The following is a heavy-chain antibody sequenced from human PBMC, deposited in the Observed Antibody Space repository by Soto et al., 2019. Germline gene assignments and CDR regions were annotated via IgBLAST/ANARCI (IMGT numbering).Heavy chain of an antibody. V-gene: IGHV3-48*01. CDR2: ISSSSSTI. Sequence: EVQLVESGGGLVQPGGSLRLSCAASGFTFSSYSMNWVRQAPGKGLEWVSYISSSSSTIYYADSVKGRFTISRDNAKNPLYLQMNSLRAEDTAVYYCAREEYSGYDRGIDYWGQGTLVTVSS. CDR1: GFTFSSYS. D-gene: IGHD5-12*01. CDR3: AREEYSGYDRGIDY. J-gene: IGHJ4*02.